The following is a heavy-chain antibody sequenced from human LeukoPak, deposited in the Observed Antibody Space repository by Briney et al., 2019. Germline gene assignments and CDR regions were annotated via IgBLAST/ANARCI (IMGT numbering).Heavy chain of an antibody. V-gene: IGHV3-23*01. CDR2: ISGSGGST. D-gene: IGHD5-18*01. Sequence: SGGSLRLSCAASGFTFSTYAMSWVRQAPGKGLEWVSAISGSGGSTYYADSVKGRFTISRDNSKNTLYLQMNSLRAEDTAVYYCAKDPGYSYGYRYWGQGTLVTVSS. J-gene: IGHJ4*02. CDR1: GFTFSTYA. CDR3: AKDPGYSYGYRY.